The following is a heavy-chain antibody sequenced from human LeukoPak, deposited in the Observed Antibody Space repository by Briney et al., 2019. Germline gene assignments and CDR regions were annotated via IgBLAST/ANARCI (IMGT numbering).Heavy chain of an antibody. CDR1: GGSISSGGYS. V-gene: IGHV4-30-2*01. CDR2: IYHSGST. J-gene: IGHJ3*02. Sequence: PSETLSLTCAVSGGSISSGGYSWSWIRQPPGKGLEWIGYIYHSGSTYYNPSLKSRVTISVDRSKNQFSLKLSSVTAADTAVYYCARDSRYYDILTGYYGAFDIWGQGTMVTVSS. D-gene: IGHD3-9*01. CDR3: ARDSRYYDILTGYYGAFDI.